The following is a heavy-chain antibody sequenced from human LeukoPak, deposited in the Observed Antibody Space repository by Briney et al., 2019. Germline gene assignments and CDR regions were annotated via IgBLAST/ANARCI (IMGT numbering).Heavy chain of an antibody. D-gene: IGHD2-15*01. V-gene: IGHV3-23*01. Sequence: GGSLRLSCVASGFTFSNYAMSWVRQAPGKGLELVSGIYGSDDKTVYGDAVKGRFTTSRDNSKNTLYLQMNSLRADDTAVYYCAKTQGYYDAWGQGTLVTVSS. CDR1: GFTFSNYA. CDR3: AKTQGYYDA. CDR2: IYGSDDKT. J-gene: IGHJ5*02.